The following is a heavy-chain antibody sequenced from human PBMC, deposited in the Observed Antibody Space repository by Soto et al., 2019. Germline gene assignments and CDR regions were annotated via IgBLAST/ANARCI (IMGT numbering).Heavy chain of an antibody. J-gene: IGHJ4*02. Sequence: QVQLQESGPGLVKPSETLSLTCTVSGGSVSSGSYYWSWIRQPPRKGLEWIGYIYYSGSTNYNPSLKSRVTISVDTSKNQFSLKLSSVTAADTAVYYCARKPLYSSSSAFDYWGQGTLVTVSS. CDR3: ARKPLYSSSSAFDY. V-gene: IGHV4-61*01. D-gene: IGHD6-6*01. CDR2: IYYSGST. CDR1: GGSVSSGSYY.